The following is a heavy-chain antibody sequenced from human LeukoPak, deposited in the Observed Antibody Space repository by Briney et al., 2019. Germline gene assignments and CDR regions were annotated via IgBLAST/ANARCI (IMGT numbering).Heavy chain of an antibody. CDR1: GFTFSSYS. CDR3: ARDLRPRPQISITMIVVVTDWFDP. Sequence: GGSLRLSCAASGFTFSSYSMNWVRQAPGKGLEWVSSISSSSSYIYYADSVKGRFTISRDNAKNSPYLQMNSLRAEDTAVYYCARDLRPRPQISITMIVVVTDWFDPWGQGTLVTVSS. CDR2: ISSSSSYI. D-gene: IGHD3-22*01. V-gene: IGHV3-21*01. J-gene: IGHJ5*02.